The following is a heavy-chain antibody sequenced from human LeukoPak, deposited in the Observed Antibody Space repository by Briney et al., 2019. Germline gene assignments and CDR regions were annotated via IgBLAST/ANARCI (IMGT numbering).Heavy chain of an antibody. J-gene: IGHJ6*02. CDR1: GGTFSSYA. D-gene: IGHD2-15*01. CDR3: ASRYCSGGSCLVYGMDV. CDR2: IIPIFGTA. V-gene: IGHV1-69*13. Sequence: SVKVSCKASGGTFSSYAISWVRQAPGQGLEWMGGIIPIFGTANYAQKFQGRVTITADESTSTAYMELSSLRSEDTAVYYCASRYCSGGSCLVYGMDVWGQGTTVTVSS.